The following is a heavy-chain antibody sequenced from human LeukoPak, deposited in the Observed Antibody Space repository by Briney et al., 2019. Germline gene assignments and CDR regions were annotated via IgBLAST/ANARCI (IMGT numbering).Heavy chain of an antibody. J-gene: IGHJ5*02. D-gene: IGHD1-26*01. CDR1: GATFSSYA. Sequence: GASVKVSCKASGATFSSYAISWVRQAPGQGLEWMGGIIPIFGTANYAQKFQGRVTITADESTSTAYMELSSLRSEDTAVYYCARDSGSYSYWFDPWGQGTLVTVSS. V-gene: IGHV1-69*01. CDR3: ARDSGSYSYWFDP. CDR2: IIPIFGTA.